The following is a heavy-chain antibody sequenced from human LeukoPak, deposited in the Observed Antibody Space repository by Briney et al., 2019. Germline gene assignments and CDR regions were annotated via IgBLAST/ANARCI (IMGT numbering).Heavy chain of an antibody. CDR2: IYTTGRT. Sequence: GGSLRLSCAASGFTVSSNYMSWVRQAPGNGLEWVSFIYTTGRTYYADSVKGRFTISRDDSKNTVFLQMNSLRAENTAVYYCARDPPMTTDFALDVWGQGTTVTVSS. CDR3: ARDPPMTTDFALDV. CDR1: GFTVSSNY. V-gene: IGHV3-66*01. D-gene: IGHD4-11*01. J-gene: IGHJ6*02.